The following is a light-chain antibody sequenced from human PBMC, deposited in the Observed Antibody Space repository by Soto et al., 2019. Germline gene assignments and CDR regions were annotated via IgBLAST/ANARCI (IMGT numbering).Light chain of an antibody. CDR2: GAS. Sequence: EIVMTQSPATLSVSPGERATLSCRASQSVSRNLAWHQQKPGQAPRLLIYGASTRATGIPARFSGSGSGTEFTLTISSLQSEDFAVYYCQQYNNWPITLGQGTRLEIK. V-gene: IGKV3-15*01. J-gene: IGKJ5*01. CDR3: QQYNNWPIT. CDR1: QSVSRN.